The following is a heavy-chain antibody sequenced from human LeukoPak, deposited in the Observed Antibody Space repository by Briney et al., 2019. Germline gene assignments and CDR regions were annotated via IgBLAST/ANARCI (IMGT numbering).Heavy chain of an antibody. CDR3: ARVAGGDWYYFDF. CDR2: IIPSGGST. Sequence: GASVKNSCKASGYTFTTYYLHWVRQAPGQGLEWMGIIIPSGGSTDYAQKFQGRVTMTRDTSTSTVYMELSSLRSEDTAVYYCARVAGGDWYYFDFWGQGNLVTVSS. CDR1: GYTFTTYY. V-gene: IGHV1-46*01. J-gene: IGHJ4*02. D-gene: IGHD2-21*02.